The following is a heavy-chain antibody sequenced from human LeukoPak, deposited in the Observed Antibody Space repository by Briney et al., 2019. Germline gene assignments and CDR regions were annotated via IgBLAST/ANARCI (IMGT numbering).Heavy chain of an antibody. V-gene: IGHV4-34*01. CDR3: ASSGGVADCNSASCYHPCWFDP. J-gene: IGHJ5*02. CDR2: INHSGST. D-gene: IGHD2-2*01. CDR1: GASFSDYY. Sequence: PAAPLPLSCAAYGASFSDYYWSWIRQPPGKGLEWIGEINHSGSTIYNPSVKSRVTISGDTSKNQFYRKLSSVTAADTAVYDCASSGGVADCNSASCYHPCWFDPWGQGAMVTVSS.